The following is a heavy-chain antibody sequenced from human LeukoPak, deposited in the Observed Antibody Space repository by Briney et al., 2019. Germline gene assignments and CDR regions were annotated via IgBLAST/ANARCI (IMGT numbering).Heavy chain of an antibody. CDR2: INHSGST. D-gene: IGHD6-13*01. CDR1: GGSFSGYY. J-gene: IGHJ4*02. CDR3: ARRGNSWLTN. Sequence: SETLSLTCAVYGGSFSGYYWSWIRQPPGRGLEWIGEINHSGSTNYNPSLKSRVTISVDTSKNQFSLKLSSVTAADTAVYYCARRGNSWLTNWGQGTLVTVSS. V-gene: IGHV4-34*01.